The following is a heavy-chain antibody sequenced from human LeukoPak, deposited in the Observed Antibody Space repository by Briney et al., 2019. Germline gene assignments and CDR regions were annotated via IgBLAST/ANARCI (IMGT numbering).Heavy chain of an antibody. D-gene: IGHD5-12*01. J-gene: IGHJ4*02. CDR1: GFTFSNYW. Sequence: GGSLRLSCAASGFTFSNYWMHWVRQDPGKGLVWVSRINSDGSSTSYADSVKGRFTISRDNAKNTLYLQMSSLRVDDTAVYYCAPNIVATLSFWGQGTLVTVS. V-gene: IGHV3-74*01. CDR3: APNIVATLSF. CDR2: INSDGSST.